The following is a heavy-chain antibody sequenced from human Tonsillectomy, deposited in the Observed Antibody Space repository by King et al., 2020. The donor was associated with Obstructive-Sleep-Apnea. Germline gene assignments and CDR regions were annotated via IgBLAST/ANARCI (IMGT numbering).Heavy chain of an antibody. CDR1: GFTFSNYG. CDR2: IRYDGSNK. Sequence: VQLVESGGGVVQPGRSLRLSCAASGFTFSNYGMHWVRQAPGNGLEWVAFIRYDGSNKYYVDSVKGRFTISRDNSKNKLYLPMNSLRAEDTAVYYCAKDPTNYDILTGDYYYYGMDVWGQGTTVTVSS. D-gene: IGHD3-9*01. J-gene: IGHJ6*02. V-gene: IGHV3-30*02. CDR3: AKDPTNYDILTGDYYYYGMDV.